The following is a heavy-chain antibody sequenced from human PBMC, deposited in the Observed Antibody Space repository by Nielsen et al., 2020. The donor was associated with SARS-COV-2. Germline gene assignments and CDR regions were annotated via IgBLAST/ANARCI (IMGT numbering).Heavy chain of an antibody. CDR3: AIMTTVTRFDY. CDR1: GFTFSDYY. Sequence: GESLKISCAASGFTFSDYYMSWIRQAPGKGLGWVSYISSSSSYTNYADSVKGRFTISRDNAKNSLYLQMNSLRAEDTAVYYCAIMTTVTRFDYWGQGTLVTVSS. CDR2: ISSSSSYT. J-gene: IGHJ4*02. V-gene: IGHV3-11*03. D-gene: IGHD4-17*01.